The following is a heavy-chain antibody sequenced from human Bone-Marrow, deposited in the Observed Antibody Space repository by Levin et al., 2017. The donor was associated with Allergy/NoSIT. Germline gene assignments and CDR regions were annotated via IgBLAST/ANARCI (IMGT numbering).Heavy chain of an antibody. CDR3: ARAPFGGFDY. D-gene: IGHD4-23*01. CDR1: GVTFSGYW. J-gene: IGHJ4*02. CDR2: INSDGSST. V-gene: IGHV3-74*01. Sequence: GESLKISCAASGVTFSGYWMHWVRQAPGKGLMWVSRINSDGSSTNYADSVKGRFTISSDNAKNTLYLQMNSLRADDTAVYYCARAPFGGFDYWGQGTLVTVSS.